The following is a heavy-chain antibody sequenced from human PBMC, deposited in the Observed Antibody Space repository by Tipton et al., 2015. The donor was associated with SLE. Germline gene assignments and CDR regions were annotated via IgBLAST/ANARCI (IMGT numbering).Heavy chain of an antibody. CDR3: ARLLHDSRGYYYFDY. Sequence: GLVKPSETLSLNCVVSGGSIINDNYFWGWIRQPPGKRLEFIGTIYDSGNTYFNPSYKSRVTISVDASKEQFSLKLRSVTAADTAVYYCARLLHDSRGYYYFDYWGQGTLVTVSS. V-gene: IGHV4-39*07. D-gene: IGHD3-22*01. CDR2: IYDSGNT. J-gene: IGHJ4*02. CDR1: GGSIINDNYF.